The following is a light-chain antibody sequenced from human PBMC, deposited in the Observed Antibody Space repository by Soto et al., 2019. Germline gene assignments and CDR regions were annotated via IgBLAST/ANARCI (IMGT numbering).Light chain of an antibody. J-gene: IGKJ4*01. Sequence: EIVITQSPSTLSVSPGERVSLSCRASQSAISNLAWYRQKPGQTPRLLIYDASTRATDIPARFSGSGSGTDFTLTISSLLSEDFAVYYCHQYYKWPLTFGGGTKVDI. CDR2: DAS. V-gene: IGKV3-15*01. CDR1: QSAISN. CDR3: HQYYKWPLT.